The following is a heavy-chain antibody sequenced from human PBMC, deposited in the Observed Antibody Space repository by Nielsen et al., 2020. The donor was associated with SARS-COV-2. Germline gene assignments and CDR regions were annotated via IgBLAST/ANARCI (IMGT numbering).Heavy chain of an antibody. CDR1: GFTFSSYG. CDR2: ISYDGSNK. J-gene: IGHJ4*02. CDR3: ANLHDSKDY. V-gene: IGHV3-30*18. D-gene: IGHD3-22*01. Sequence: GESLKISCAASGFTFSSYGMHWVRQAPGKGLEWVAVISYDGSNKYYADSVKGRFTISRDNSKNTLYLQMNSLRAEDTAVYYCANLHDSKDYWGQGTLVTVSS.